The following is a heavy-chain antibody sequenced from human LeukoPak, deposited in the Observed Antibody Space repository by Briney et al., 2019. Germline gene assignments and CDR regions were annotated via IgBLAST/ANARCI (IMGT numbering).Heavy chain of an antibody. Sequence: GESLKISCKGSGYSFTSYWIGWVRQMPGKGLEWMGIIYPGDSDTRYSPSFQGQVSFSADKSISTAYLQWSSLQASDTAMYYCARHKSDTTMTYYFDYWGQGTPLTVSS. J-gene: IGHJ4*02. D-gene: IGHD5-18*01. CDR2: IYPGDSDT. V-gene: IGHV5-51*01. CDR1: GYSFTSYW. CDR3: ARHKSDTTMTYYFDY.